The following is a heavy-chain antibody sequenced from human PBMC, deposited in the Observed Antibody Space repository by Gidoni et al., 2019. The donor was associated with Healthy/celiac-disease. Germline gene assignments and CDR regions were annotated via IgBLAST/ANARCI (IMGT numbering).Heavy chain of an antibody. CDR2: ISYDGSNK. J-gene: IGHJ4*02. CDR1: GFTFSSYA. Sequence: QVQLVESGGGVVQPGRSLRLSCAASGFTFSSYAMHWVRQAPGKGLEWVAVISYDGSNKYYADSVKGRFTISRDNSKNTLYLQMNSLRAEDKAVYYCASGDTYFDYWGQGTLVTVSS. D-gene: IGHD3-10*01. V-gene: IGHV3-30-3*01. CDR3: ASGDTYFDY.